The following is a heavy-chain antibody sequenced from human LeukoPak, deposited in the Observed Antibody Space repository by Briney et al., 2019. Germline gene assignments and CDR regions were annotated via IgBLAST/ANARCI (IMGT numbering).Heavy chain of an antibody. CDR3: TTTTPIDY. J-gene: IGHJ4*02. V-gene: IGHV3-15*01. CDR1: GFIFSNAW. D-gene: IGHD4-11*01. Sequence: PGESLRLTCAASGFIFSNAWMSWVRQAPGKGLEWVGHIKSKTDGGTTDYAAPVKGRFTISRDDSKNTLYLQMNSLKTEDTAVYYCTTTTPIDYWGQGTLVTVSS. CDR2: IKSKTDGGTT.